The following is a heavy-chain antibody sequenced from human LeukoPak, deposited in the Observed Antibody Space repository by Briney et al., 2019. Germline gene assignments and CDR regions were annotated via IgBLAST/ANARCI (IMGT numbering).Heavy chain of an antibody. D-gene: IGHD6-13*01. J-gene: IGHJ4*02. CDR3: ARLNGSSGAWLDY. V-gene: IGHV5-51*01. Sequence: KPGESLKISCKGSGYSFTSYWIGWVRQMPGKGLEWMGIIYPGDSDTRYSPSFQGQVTISADKSISTAYLQRSSLKAPDTAMYYCARLNGSSGAWLDYWGQGTLVTVSS. CDR2: IYPGDSDT. CDR1: GYSFTSYW.